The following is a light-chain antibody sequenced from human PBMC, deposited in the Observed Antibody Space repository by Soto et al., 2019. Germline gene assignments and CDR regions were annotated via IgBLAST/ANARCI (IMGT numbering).Light chain of an antibody. CDR3: LQDINYPWT. J-gene: IGKJ1*01. CDR2: AAS. Sequence: IQMTQSPSSLSASVGDRVTITCRASQSISSYLNWYQQKPGKAPKLLIYAASSLQSGVPSRFSGSGSGTDFTLAISSLQPEDSATYYCLQDINYPWTFGQGTKVDIK. CDR1: QSISSY. V-gene: IGKV1-6*01.